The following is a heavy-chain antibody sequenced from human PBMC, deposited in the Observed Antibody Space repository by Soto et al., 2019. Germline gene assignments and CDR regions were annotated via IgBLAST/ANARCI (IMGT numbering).Heavy chain of an antibody. CDR1: GFTFSSYW. D-gene: IGHD1-7*01. CDR3: ARGPLELHRXYSLSTTGGYYYYGMDV. CDR2: INSDGSST. Sequence: PGGSLRLSCAASGFTFSSYWMHWVRQAPGKGLVWVSRINSDGSSTSYADSVKGRFTISRDNAKNTLYLQMNSLRAEDTAVYYCARGPLELHRXYSLSTTGGYYYYGMDVWGQGTTVTVSS. V-gene: IGHV3-74*01. J-gene: IGHJ6*02.